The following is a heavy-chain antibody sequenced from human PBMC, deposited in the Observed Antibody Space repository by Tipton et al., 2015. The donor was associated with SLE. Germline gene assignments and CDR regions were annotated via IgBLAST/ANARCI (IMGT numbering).Heavy chain of an antibody. D-gene: IGHD2-15*01. CDR3: AREQGAAGGPPIVVSWFDT. CDR1: GGSISSYY. CDR2: IYYSGST. Sequence: TLSLTCTVSGGSISSYYWSWIRQPPGKGLEWIGYIYYSGSTNYNPSLKSRVTISVDTSKNQFSLKLSSVTAADTAVYYCAREQGAAGGPPIVVSWFDTWGQGTLVTVSS. V-gene: IGHV4-59*01. J-gene: IGHJ5*02.